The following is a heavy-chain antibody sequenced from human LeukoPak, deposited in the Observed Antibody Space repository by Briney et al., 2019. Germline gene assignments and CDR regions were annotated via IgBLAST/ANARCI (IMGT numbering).Heavy chain of an antibody. J-gene: IGHJ6*02. CDR1: GFTFRAYG. D-gene: IGHD2-2*01. CDR2: ISYDEYEK. Sequence: PGGSLRLSCEVSGFTFRAYGMHWVRQAPGKRLEWVAVISYDEYEKDYADSAKGRFTISRDNSKNTLYLQMNSLRVEDTAVYYCARGTRTYAYYGLDVWGPGTTVTVSS. CDR3: ARGTRTYAYYGLDV. V-gene: IGHV3-30-3*01.